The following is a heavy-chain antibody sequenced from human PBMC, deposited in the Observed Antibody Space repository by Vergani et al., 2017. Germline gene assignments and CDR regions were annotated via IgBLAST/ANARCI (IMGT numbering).Heavy chain of an antibody. CDR1: GFTLSSHA. CDR2: IWYDGSKE. J-gene: IGHJ6*03. Sequence: QVQLEESGGGVVQPGRSLRLSCAGSGFTLSSHAMHWVRQAPGKGLEWVAFIWYDGSKEYYADSVKGRFTISRDNSKNTLYLLMNNLRAADTAVYYCARSGFCAHGVCYMTYYYYMDVWGKGTAVTVSS. D-gene: IGHD2-8*01. V-gene: IGHV3-33*01. CDR3: ARSGFCAHGVCYMTYYYYMDV.